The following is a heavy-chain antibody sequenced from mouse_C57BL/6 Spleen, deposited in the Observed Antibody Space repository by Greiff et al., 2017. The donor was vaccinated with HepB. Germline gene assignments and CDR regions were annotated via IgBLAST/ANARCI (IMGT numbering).Heavy chain of an antibody. CDR3: ARSGYYGSSHWYFDV. D-gene: IGHD1-1*01. V-gene: IGHV14-3*01. Sequence: EVQLQQSVAELVRPGASVKLSCTASGFNIKNTYMHWVKQRPEQGLEWIGRIDPANGNTKYAPKFQGKDTITADTSSNTAYLQLSSLTSEDTAIYYCARSGYYGSSHWYFDVWGTGTTVTVSS. CDR2: IDPANGNT. CDR1: GFNIKNTY. J-gene: IGHJ1*03.